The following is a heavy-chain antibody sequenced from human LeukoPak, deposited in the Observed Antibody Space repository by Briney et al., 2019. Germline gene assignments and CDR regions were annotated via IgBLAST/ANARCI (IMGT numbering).Heavy chain of an antibody. Sequence: SETLSLTCTVSGGSISAYYWTWIRQPPGKGLEWIGSIHYSGSATYNPSLRSRVIISVDTSRNQFSLWLTSVTAADTAVYAREEEDSATAAYYLDFWGQGSLVTVSS. CDR3: EEEDSATAAYYLDF. CDR1: GGSISAYY. D-gene: IGHD2-2*01. V-gene: IGHV4-59*01. CDR2: IHYSGSA. J-gene: IGHJ4*02.